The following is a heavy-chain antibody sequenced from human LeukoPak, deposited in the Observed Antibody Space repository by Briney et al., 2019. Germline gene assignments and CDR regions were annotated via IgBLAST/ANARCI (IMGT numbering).Heavy chain of an antibody. Sequence: ASVKVSCKASGYTFTSYYMHWVRQAPGQGLEWMGIINPSGGSTSYAQRFQGRVTMTRDTSTSTVYMELSSLRSEDTAVYYCARLSSSWNFDYWGQGTLVTVSS. CDR3: ARLSSSWNFDY. V-gene: IGHV1-46*01. CDR1: GYTFTSYY. J-gene: IGHJ4*02. CDR2: INPSGGST. D-gene: IGHD6-13*01.